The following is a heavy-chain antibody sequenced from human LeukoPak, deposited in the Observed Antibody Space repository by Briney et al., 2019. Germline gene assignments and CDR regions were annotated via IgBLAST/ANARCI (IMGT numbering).Heavy chain of an antibody. CDR3: AREYLYYMDV. CDR1: GGTFSSYA. J-gene: IGHJ6*03. Sequence: ASVKVSCKASGGTFSSYAINWVRQAPGQGLEWMGWMSPNSRNTGYAQNFQGRITITWNTSISTAYMELSTLRSEDTAVYYCAREYLYYMDVWGKGTTVTVSS. D-gene: IGHD2/OR15-2a*01. CDR2: MSPNSRNT. V-gene: IGHV1-8*03.